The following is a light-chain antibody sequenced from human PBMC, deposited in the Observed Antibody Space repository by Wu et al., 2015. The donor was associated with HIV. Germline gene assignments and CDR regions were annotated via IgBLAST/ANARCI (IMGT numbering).Light chain of an antibody. V-gene: IGKV1-NL1*01. CDR2: LTS. CDR3: QQYYSVPYT. Sequence: DIQMTQSPSSLSASVGDRVTITCRASQDISRSLVWFHQKPGKAPKFLFFLTSRLEGGVPSRFSGSGSGTDYVLTISSLQPEDFGTYFCQQYYSVPYTFGQGTKLEIK. J-gene: IGKJ2*01. CDR1: QDISRS.